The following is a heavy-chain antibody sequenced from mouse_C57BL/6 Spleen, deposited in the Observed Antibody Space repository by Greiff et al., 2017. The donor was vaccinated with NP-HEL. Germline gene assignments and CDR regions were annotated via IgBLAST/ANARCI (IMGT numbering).Heavy chain of an antibody. D-gene: IGHD2-5*01. Sequence: EVQLQQSGAELVRPGASVKLSCTASGFNIKDDYMHWVKQRPEQGLEWIGWIDPENGDTEYASKFQGKATITADTSSNTAYLQLSSLTSEDTAVYYCTPYSNYVAMDYWGQGTSVTVSS. CDR3: TPYSNYVAMDY. V-gene: IGHV14-4*01. J-gene: IGHJ4*01. CDR1: GFNIKDDY. CDR2: IDPENGDT.